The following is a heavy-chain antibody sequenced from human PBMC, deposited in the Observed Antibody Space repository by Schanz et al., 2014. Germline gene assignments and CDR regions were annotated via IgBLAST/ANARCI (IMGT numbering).Heavy chain of an antibody. CDR2: LSARGHRT. CDR1: GFSFGSYA. Sequence: VQLVESGGGVVQPGGSLRLSCAASGFSFGSYAMSWVRQAPGRGLEWVSALSARGHRTQYADSVMGRFTISSDISKNRLYLQMNSLRAEDTALYFCARDGGRDGYNLAFDVWGQGTLVTVSS. J-gene: IGHJ3*01. D-gene: IGHD5-12*01. V-gene: IGHV3-23*04. CDR3: ARDGGRDGYNLAFDV.